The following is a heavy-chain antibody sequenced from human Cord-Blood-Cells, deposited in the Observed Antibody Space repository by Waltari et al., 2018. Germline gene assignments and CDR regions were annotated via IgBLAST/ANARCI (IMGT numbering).Heavy chain of an antibody. V-gene: IGHV3-53*01. CDR2: IYSGGST. CDR1: GLTASSNY. D-gene: IGHD4-17*01. CDR3: ARVDGDYTFDY. Sequence: EVRLVASGGGWILPGGLMRFSCGSSGLTASSNYMSWVRQAPGKGLEWVSVIYSGGSTYYADSVKGRFTISRDNSKNTLYLQMNSLRAEDTAVYYCARVDGDYTFDYWGQGTLVTVSS. J-gene: IGHJ4*02.